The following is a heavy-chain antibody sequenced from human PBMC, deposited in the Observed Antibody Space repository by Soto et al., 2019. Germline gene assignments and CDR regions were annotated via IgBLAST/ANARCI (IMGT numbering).Heavy chain of an antibody. CDR1: GFTFSSYA. CDR3: AKDTGFTIFGVTREGSFDY. V-gene: IGHV3-23*01. Sequence: GGSLRLSCAASGFTFSSYAMSWVRQAPGKGLEWVSAISGSGGSTYYADSVKGRFTISRDNSKNTLYLQMNSLRAEDTAVYYWAKDTGFTIFGVTREGSFDYWGQGTLVTVSS. J-gene: IGHJ4*02. D-gene: IGHD3-3*01. CDR2: ISGSGGST.